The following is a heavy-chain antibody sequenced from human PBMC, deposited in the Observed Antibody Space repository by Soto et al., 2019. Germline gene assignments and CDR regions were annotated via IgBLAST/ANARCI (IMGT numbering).Heavy chain of an antibody. Sequence: SETLSLTCSVSGGSVSSGGHYWSWIRQPPGKGLEWIAYISDTGTTNYNPSLKSRVTISLDMSKNRVSLRLDSVTAADTAVYYCARDRSYNPNSSDAVDIWGQGTMVIVSS. CDR1: GGSVSSGGHY. V-gene: IGHV4-61*08. D-gene: IGHD1-20*01. CDR2: ISDTGTT. CDR3: ARDRSYNPNSSDAVDI. J-gene: IGHJ3*02.